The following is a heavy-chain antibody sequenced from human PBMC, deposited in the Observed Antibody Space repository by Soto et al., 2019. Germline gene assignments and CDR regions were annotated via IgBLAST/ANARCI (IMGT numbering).Heavy chain of an antibody. CDR1: GFTFSSYA. CDR2: ISSNGGST. D-gene: IGHD5-18*01. J-gene: IGHJ4*02. Sequence: HPGGSLRLSCSASGFTFSSYAMHWVRQAPGKGLEYVSAISSNGGSTYYADSVKGRFTISRDNSKNTLYLQMSSLRAEDTAVYYCVKLFGYGDQERFDYWGQGTLVTVSS. CDR3: VKLFGYGDQERFDY. V-gene: IGHV3-64D*06.